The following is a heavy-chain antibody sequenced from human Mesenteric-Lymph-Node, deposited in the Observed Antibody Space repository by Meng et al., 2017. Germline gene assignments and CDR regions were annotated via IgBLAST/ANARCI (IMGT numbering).Heavy chain of an antibody. CDR2: LSASGNSI. V-gene: IGHV3-48*04. J-gene: IGHJ6*02. CDR1: GFTFSSYW. Sequence: GESLKISCAASGFTFSSYWMTLIRPAPGKGLEWLSYLSASGNSIYYDDSVKGRFTISRDNAKNSLYLQMNSLRAEETAVYYCARVTRRAAGWYYYYGMDVWGQGTMVTVSS. D-gene: IGHD6-13*01. CDR3: ARVTRRAAGWYYYYGMDV.